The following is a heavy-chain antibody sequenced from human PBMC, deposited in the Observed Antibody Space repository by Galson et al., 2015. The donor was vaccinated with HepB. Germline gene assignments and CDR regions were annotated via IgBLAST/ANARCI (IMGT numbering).Heavy chain of an antibody. D-gene: IGHD6-6*01. J-gene: IGHJ4*02. CDR2: ISAYNGNT. CDR1: GFTFNTYG. Sequence: SVKVSCKASGFTFNTYGISWVRQAPGQGLEWMGWISAYNGNTNYAQKLQGRVTMTTDTSTSTAYMELRSLRSDDTAVYYCARDVWALGSSSLPLPYWGQGTLVTVSS. CDR3: ARDVWALGSSSLPLPY. V-gene: IGHV1-18*04.